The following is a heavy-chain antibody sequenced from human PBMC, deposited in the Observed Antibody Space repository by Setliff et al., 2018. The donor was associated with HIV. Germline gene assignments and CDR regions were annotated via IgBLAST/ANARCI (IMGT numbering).Heavy chain of an antibody. V-gene: IGHV3-23*01. CDR3: AKFRYAIKSTYYFDS. CDR2: LSGSGGST. J-gene: IGHJ4*02. D-gene: IGHD2-2*01. Sequence: ETLSLTCTVSAYSVRNGYYWGWIRQSPGKGLEWVSSLSGSGGSTYYADSVKGRFTISRDNSKSTVYLQMNSVTPEDSAMYYCAKFRYAIKSTYYFDSWGQGTLVTVSS. CDR1: AYSVRNGYY.